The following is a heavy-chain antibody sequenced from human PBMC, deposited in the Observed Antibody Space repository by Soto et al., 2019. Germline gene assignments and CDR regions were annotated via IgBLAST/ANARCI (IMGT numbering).Heavy chain of an antibody. J-gene: IGHJ6*02. Sequence: ASVKVSCKASGYTFTSYGISWVRQAPGQGLEWMGWISAYNGNTNYAQKLQGRVTMTTDTSTSTAYMELGSLRSDDTAVYYCARDKTAAAGLYYYYALDVWGQGTMVTVSS. CDR3: ARDKTAAAGLYYYYALDV. CDR1: GYTFTSYG. D-gene: IGHD6-13*01. V-gene: IGHV1-18*01. CDR2: ISAYNGNT.